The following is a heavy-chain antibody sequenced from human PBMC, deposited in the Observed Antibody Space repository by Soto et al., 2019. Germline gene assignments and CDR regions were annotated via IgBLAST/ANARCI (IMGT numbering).Heavy chain of an antibody. CDR1: GFTFSSYA. CDR3: ASNYRDFFDY. J-gene: IGHJ4*02. D-gene: IGHD3-3*01. Sequence: PGGSLRLSCAASGFTFSSYAMHWVRQAPGKGLEWVAVISYDGSNKYYADSVKGRFTISRDNSKNTLYLQMNSLRAEDTAVYYCASNYRDFFDYWGQGTLVTVSS. V-gene: IGHV3-30-3*01. CDR2: ISYDGSNK.